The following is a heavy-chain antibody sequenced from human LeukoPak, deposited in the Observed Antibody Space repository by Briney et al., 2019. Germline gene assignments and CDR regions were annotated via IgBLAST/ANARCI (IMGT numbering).Heavy chain of an antibody. J-gene: IGHJ6*02. Sequence: SETLSLTCTVSGGSISSYYWSWVRQPPGKGLEWIGYIYYSGSTYYNPSLKSRVTISVDTSKNQFSLKLSSVTAADTAVYYCARGDYGDYSGYYYGMDVWGQGTTVTVSS. CDR3: ARGDYGDYSGYYYGMDV. D-gene: IGHD4-17*01. V-gene: IGHV4-59*12. CDR2: IYYSGST. CDR1: GGSISSYY.